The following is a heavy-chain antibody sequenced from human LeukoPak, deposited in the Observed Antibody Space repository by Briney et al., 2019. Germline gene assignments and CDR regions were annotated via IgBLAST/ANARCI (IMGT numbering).Heavy chain of an antibody. D-gene: IGHD3-10*01. CDR3: AREILWFGTHGGAFDI. CDR1: GFTFSTYW. J-gene: IGHJ3*02. Sequence: GGSLRLSCAASGFTFSTYWMSWVRQAPGKGLEWAASIKEDGSEKYYVDSVKGRFTISRDNARNTLYLQMNSLRAEDTAVYYCAREILWFGTHGGAFDIWGQGTMVTVSS. CDR2: IKEDGSEK. V-gene: IGHV3-7*01.